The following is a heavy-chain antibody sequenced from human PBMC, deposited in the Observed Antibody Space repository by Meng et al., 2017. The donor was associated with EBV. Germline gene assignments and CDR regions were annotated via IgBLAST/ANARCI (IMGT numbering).Heavy chain of an antibody. J-gene: IGHJ4*02. CDR3: ASESGRGFTPDY. V-gene: IGHV1-69*01. CDR2: LIPMVGAP. D-gene: IGHD3-10*01. Sequence: QVQLLQSGAEVKKPGSSVQVSCSTSGGTFRSDAVSWVRQAPGQGLEWMGGLIPMVGAPHYAQKFQGRVTIIADESTSTHSMELNSLRSEDTAMYYCASESGRGFTPDYWGQGTLVTVSS. CDR1: GGTFRSDA.